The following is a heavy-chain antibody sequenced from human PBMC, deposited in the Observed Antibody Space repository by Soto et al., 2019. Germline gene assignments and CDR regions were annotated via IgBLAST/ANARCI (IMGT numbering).Heavy chain of an antibody. V-gene: IGHV3-23*01. Sequence: PGGSLRLSCAASGFTFSGYAMTWVRQAPGKGLEWVSSITGSGTSTYYADSVKGRFIISRDNSKNTVSLQMNSLRADDTAVYYCGKPTEFYYYTMDVCGTGPTVTVS. CDR2: ITGSGTST. J-gene: IGHJ6*04. CDR1: GFTFSGYA. CDR3: GKPTEFYYYTMDV.